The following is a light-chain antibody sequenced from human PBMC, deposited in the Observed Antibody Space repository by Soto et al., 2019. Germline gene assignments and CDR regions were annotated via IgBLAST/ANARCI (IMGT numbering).Light chain of an antibody. Sequence: EIVLPQSPATRSLSPGERAPLSCPASQSVSSYLAWYQQKPGQAPRLLIYDASNRATGIPARFSGSGSGTDFTLTISSLEPEDFAVYYCQQRSNWPITFGQGTRLEIK. CDR3: QQRSNWPIT. V-gene: IGKV3-11*01. J-gene: IGKJ5*01. CDR2: DAS. CDR1: QSVSSY.